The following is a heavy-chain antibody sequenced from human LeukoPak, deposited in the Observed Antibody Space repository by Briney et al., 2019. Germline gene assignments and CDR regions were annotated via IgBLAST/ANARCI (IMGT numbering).Heavy chain of an antibody. V-gene: IGHV4-34*01. J-gene: IGHJ4*02. D-gene: IGHD3-10*01. CDR2: INHSGST. Sequence: SETLSLTCAVYGGSFSGYYWSWIRQPPGKGLEWIGEINHSGSTNYNPSLKSRVTISVDTSKNQFSLKLSSVTAADTAVYYCARDYYGSGSYFDYWGQGTLVTVSS. CDR1: GGSFSGYY. CDR3: ARDYYGSGSYFDY.